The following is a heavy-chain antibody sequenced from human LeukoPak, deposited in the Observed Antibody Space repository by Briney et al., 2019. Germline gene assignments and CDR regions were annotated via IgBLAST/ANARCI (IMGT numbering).Heavy chain of an antibody. D-gene: IGHD5-18*01. Sequence: SETLSLTCAVYGGSFSGYYWSWIRQPPGKGLEWIGEINHSGSTNYNPSLKSRVTISVDTSKNQFSLKLSSVTAADTAVYYCASQKRTAMVVQTTDYWGQGTLVTVSS. V-gene: IGHV4-34*01. J-gene: IGHJ4*02. CDR2: INHSGST. CDR3: ASQKRTAMVVQTTDY. CDR1: GGSFSGYY.